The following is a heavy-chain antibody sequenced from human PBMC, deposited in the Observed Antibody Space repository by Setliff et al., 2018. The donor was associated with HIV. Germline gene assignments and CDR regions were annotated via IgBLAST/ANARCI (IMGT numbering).Heavy chain of an antibody. J-gene: IGHJ6*03. CDR1: GYTFTSND. D-gene: IGHD1-26*01. CDR2: MNPNSGNT. Sequence: ASVKVSCKASGYTFTSNDINWVRQATGQGLEWMGWMNPNSGNTGYAQKFQGRVTMTRDTSISTAYMELSSLRSDDTAVYYCARERMGRGYYYYLDVWGKGTTVTVSS. CDR3: ARERMGRGYYYYLDV. V-gene: IGHV1-8*01.